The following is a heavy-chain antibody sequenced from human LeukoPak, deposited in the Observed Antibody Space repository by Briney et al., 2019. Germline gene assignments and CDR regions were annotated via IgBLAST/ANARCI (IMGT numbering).Heavy chain of an antibody. Sequence: PSETLSLTCAVYGGSFSGYYWSWIRQPPGKGLEWIGEIYHSGSTNYNSSHKSRVTISVDKSKNQFSLKLSSVTAADTAVYYCARDVYGMDVWGEGTTVTVSS. J-gene: IGHJ6*04. CDR3: ARDVYGMDV. D-gene: IGHD3-10*02. CDR2: IYHSGST. V-gene: IGHV4-34*01. CDR1: GGSFSGYY.